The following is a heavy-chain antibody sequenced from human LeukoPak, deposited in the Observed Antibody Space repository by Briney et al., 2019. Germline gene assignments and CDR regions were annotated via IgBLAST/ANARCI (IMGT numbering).Heavy chain of an antibody. CDR3: ASPPIRGRWFDP. CDR2: MNPNSGNT. J-gene: IGHJ5*02. V-gene: IGHV1-8*01. D-gene: IGHD2-21*01. CDR1: GYTFTSYD. Sequence: ASVKVSCKASGYTFTSYDINWVRQATEQGLEWMGWMNPNSGNTGYAQKFRGRVTMTINTANSTAYMYLSSLRSGDTAVYFCASPPIRGRWFDPWGQGTLVTVSS.